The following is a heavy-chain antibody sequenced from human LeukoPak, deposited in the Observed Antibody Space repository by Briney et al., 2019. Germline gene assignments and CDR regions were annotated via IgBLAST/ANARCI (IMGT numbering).Heavy chain of an antibody. V-gene: IGHV4-39*07. CDR2: IYYSGST. CDR3: ARSPRLGRYGYGPWELPVSYFDY. CDR1: GGSISGSSSY. D-gene: IGHD1-26*01. J-gene: IGHJ4*02. Sequence: SETLSLTCSVSGGSISGSSSYWGWIRQPPGKGLEWIGSIYYSGSTYDNPALKSRVTISVDTSKNQFSLKLSSVTAAETAVYYCARSPRLGRYGYGPWELPVSYFDYWGQGTLVTVSS.